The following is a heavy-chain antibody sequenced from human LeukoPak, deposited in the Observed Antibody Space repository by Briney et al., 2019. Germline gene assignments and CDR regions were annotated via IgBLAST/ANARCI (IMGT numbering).Heavy chain of an antibody. D-gene: IGHD4-17*01. CDR1: GFTFSSYS. V-gene: IGHV3-48*01. CDR3: ARGPYGDYSYFDY. Sequence: GGSLRLSCAASGFTFSSYSMNWVRQAPGKGLEWVSYISSSSSSTIYYADSVKGRFTISRDNAKNSLYLQMNSLRAEDTAVYYCARGPYGDYSYFDYWGQGTLVTVSS. J-gene: IGHJ4*02. CDR2: ISSSSSSTI.